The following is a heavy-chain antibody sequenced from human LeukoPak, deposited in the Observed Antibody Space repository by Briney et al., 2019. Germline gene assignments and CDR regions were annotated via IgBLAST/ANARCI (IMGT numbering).Heavy chain of an antibody. CDR3: ARDASNYYYYYMDV. Sequence: PGGSLRLSCAASGFTVSSHYVTWVRQAPGKGLEWVSVIYSGGSTYYADSVKGRFTISRDNSKNTVYLQMNSLRVEDTAVYYCARDASNYYYYYMDVWGKGTTVTVSS. J-gene: IGHJ6*03. CDR2: IYSGGST. CDR1: GFTVSSHY. V-gene: IGHV3-66*02. D-gene: IGHD4-11*01.